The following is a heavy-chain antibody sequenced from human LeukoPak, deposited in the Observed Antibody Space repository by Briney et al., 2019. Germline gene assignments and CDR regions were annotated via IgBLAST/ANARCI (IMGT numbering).Heavy chain of an antibody. Sequence: SETLSLTCTVSGGSISSYYWSWIRQPPGKGLEWTGYIYYSGSTNYNPSLKSRVTISVDTSKNQFSLKLSSVTAADTAVYYCARLPYYYDSSGYLSSYYYYGMDVWGQGATVTVSS. D-gene: IGHD3-22*01. V-gene: IGHV4-59*08. CDR1: GGSISSYY. CDR3: ARLPYYYDSSGYLSSYYYYGMDV. J-gene: IGHJ6*02. CDR2: IYYSGST.